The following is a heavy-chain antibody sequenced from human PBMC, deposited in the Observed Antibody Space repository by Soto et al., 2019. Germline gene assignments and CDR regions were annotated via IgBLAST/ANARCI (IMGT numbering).Heavy chain of an antibody. CDR2: MKPNSGNT. V-gene: IGHV1-8*01. CDR3: ARDPDRSNWFDP. J-gene: IGHJ5*02. Sequence: GSSVKVSCKASGYTFTSDDSNWVRQATGQGREWRGWMKPNSGNTGSAQKFQGRVTMTRNTSISTAYMELSSLRSEDTAVYYCARDPDRSNWFDPWGHGVLVSV. CDR1: GYTFTSDD. D-gene: IGHD3-22*01.